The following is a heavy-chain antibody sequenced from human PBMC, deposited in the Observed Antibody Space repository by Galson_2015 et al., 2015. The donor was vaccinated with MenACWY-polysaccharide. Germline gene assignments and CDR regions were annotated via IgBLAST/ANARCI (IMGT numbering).Heavy chain of an antibody. Sequence: ETLSLTCSVSGGSLTAYYWAWIRQPPGKGLEWIDCIYYSGSTKYSPSLNSRVTISVDTSNNQFSLKLSSVTAADTAVYYCARSPGGYSSGGQIDFWGQGSLVTVSS. CDR1: GGSLTAYY. J-gene: IGHJ4*02. V-gene: IGHV4-59*01. CDR2: IYYSGST. CDR3: ARSPGGYSSGGQIDF. D-gene: IGHD5-18*01.